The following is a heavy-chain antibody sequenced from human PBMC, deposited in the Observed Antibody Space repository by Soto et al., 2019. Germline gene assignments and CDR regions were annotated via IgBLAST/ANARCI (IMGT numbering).Heavy chain of an antibody. CDR3: ASATVQLVRYYFDY. CDR2: VIPLFGST. D-gene: IGHD6-13*01. J-gene: IGHJ4*02. CDR1: GGNFINSA. V-gene: IGHV1-69*06. Sequence: SVKVSCQASGGNFINSAITWVRQAPRQGLEWVGMVIPLFGSTNYAPKFRGRVTFTADTSTSTSFMELSSLRSEDTAVYYGASATVQLVRYYFDYWGQGTLVTVSS.